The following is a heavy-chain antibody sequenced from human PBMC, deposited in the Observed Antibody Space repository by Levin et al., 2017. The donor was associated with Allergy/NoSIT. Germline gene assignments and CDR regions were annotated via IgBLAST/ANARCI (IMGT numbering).Heavy chain of an antibody. Sequence: SVKVSCKASGGTFSSYAISWVRQAPGQGLEWMGGIIPIFGTANYAQKFQGRVTITADKSTSTAYMELSSLRSEDTAVYYCARVDVGPYNYYYGMDVWGQGTTVTVSS. CDR1: GGTFSSYA. J-gene: IGHJ6*02. D-gene: IGHD1-26*01. CDR2: IIPIFGTA. V-gene: IGHV1-69*06. CDR3: ARVDVGPYNYYYGMDV.